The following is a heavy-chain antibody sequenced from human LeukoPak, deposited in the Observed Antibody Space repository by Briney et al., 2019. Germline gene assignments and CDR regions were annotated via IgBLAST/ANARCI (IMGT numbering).Heavy chain of an antibody. V-gene: IGHV1-69*05. J-gene: IGHJ6*02. CDR3: ARTVVIRNYGMDV. D-gene: IGHD3-22*01. CDR2: IIPIFGTA. CDR1: GGTFSSYA. Sequence: SVKVSCKASGGTFSSYAISWVRQAPGQGLEWMGGIIPIFGTANYAQKFQGRVTITTDESTSTDYMELSSLRSEDTAVYYCARTVVIRNYGMDVWGQGTTVTVSS.